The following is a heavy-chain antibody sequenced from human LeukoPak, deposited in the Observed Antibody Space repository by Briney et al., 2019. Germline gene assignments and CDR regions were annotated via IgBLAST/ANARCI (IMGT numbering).Heavy chain of an antibody. J-gene: IGHJ5*02. CDR2: ISGSGGGT. CDR1: GFTFSSYA. D-gene: IGHD2-2*01. Sequence: GGSLRLSSAASGFTFSSYAMSWVRQAPGKGLEWVSAISGSGGGTCYADSVKGRFTISRDNSKNTLYLQMNSLRAEDTAVYYCAKDLTAAIPSGWFDPWGQGSLVTVSS. V-gene: IGHV3-23*01. CDR3: AKDLTAAIPSGWFDP.